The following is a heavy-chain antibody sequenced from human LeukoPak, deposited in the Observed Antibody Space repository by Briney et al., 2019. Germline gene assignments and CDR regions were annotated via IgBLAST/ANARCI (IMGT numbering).Heavy chain of an antibody. CDR3: ARAPYYDFWSGYPTSHWYFDL. J-gene: IGHJ2*01. CDR2: IYYSGST. CDR1: GGSISSYY. V-gene: IGHV4-59*01. D-gene: IGHD3-3*01. Sequence: SETLSLTCTVSGGSISSYYWSWIRQPPGKGLEWIGYIYYSGSTNYNPSLKSRVTISVDTSKNQFSLKLSSVTAADTAVHYCARAPYYDFWSGYPTSHWYFDLWGRGTLVTVSS.